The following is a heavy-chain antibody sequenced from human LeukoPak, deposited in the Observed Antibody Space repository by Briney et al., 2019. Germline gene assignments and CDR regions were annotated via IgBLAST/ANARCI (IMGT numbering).Heavy chain of an antibody. Sequence: GGSLRLSCAASGFTFSNYHMSWIRQAPGKGLEWVPYISSGGTTMYYADSVKGRFTISRDNAKNSLYLQMNSLRAEDTAVYYCARWYYYGSGSFDYWGQGTLVTVSS. J-gene: IGHJ4*02. CDR1: GFTFSNYH. CDR2: ISSGGTTM. V-gene: IGHV3-11*01. D-gene: IGHD3-10*01. CDR3: ARWYYYGSGSFDY.